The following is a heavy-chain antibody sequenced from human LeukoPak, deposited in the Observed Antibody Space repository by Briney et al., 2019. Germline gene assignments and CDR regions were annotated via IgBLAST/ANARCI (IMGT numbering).Heavy chain of an antibody. CDR2: IYTSGST. J-gene: IGHJ5*02. CDR1: GGSISSYY. V-gene: IGHV4-4*07. D-gene: IGHD6-13*01. CDR3: ARWVGSSWQNRVNWFDP. Sequence: SETLSLTCTVSGGSISSYYWSWIRQPAGKGLEWIGRIYTSGSTNYNPSLKSRVTMSVDTSKNQFSLKLSSVTAADTAVYYCARWVGSSWQNRVNWFDPWGQGTLVTVSS.